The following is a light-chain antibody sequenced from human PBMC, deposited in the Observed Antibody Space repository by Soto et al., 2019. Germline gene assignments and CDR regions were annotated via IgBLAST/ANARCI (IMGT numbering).Light chain of an antibody. Sequence: DIQMTQSPSTLAASLGDRVTITCRASQTITTWLAWYQQKPGKAPKLLIYKASSLESGVPPRFSGSGSGTEFTLTISTLQPDDFATYYCQQYHSYSWTVGQGTKVDIK. CDR2: KAS. V-gene: IGKV1-5*03. CDR1: QTITTW. J-gene: IGKJ1*01. CDR3: QQYHSYSWT.